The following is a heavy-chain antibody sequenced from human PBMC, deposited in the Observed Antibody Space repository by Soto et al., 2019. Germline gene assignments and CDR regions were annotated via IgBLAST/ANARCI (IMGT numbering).Heavy chain of an antibody. V-gene: IGHV3-23*01. CDR3: AKVTYYYGSGSYSPFDY. CDR2: ISGSGGST. J-gene: IGHJ4*02. Sequence: GGSLRLSCAASGFTFSSYAMSWVRQAPGKGLEWVSAISGSGGSTYYADSVKGRFTISRDNSKNTLYLQMNSLRAEDTAVYYCAKVTYYYGSGSYSPFDYWGQGTLVTVSS. D-gene: IGHD3-10*01. CDR1: GFTFSSYA.